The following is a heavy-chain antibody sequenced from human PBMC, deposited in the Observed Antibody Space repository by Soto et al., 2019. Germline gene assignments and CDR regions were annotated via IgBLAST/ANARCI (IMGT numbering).Heavy chain of an antibody. J-gene: IGHJ5*02. D-gene: IGHD1-1*01. V-gene: IGHV1-69*13. CDR2: IIPIFGTA. CDR1: GGTFSSYA. CDR3: ARITNWEFDP. Sequence: ASVKVSCKASGGTFSSYAISCVRQAPGQGLEWMGGIIPIFGTANYAQKFQGRVTITADESTSTAYMELSSLRSEDTAVYYCARITNWEFDPWGQGTLVTVSS.